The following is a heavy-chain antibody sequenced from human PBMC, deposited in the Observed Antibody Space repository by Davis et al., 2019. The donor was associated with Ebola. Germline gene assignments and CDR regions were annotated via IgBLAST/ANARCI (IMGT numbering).Heavy chain of an antibody. CDR1: GGSISSSNW. J-gene: IGHJ5*02. D-gene: IGHD1-20*01. V-gene: IGHV4-4*02. CDR3: ARLGNNWKIRDWFDP. CDR2: IYHSGST. Sequence: PSETLSLTCAVSGGSISSSNWWSWVRHPPGKGLEWIGEIYHSGSTNYHPSIKSRVTISVAKSKNQFSLKLSSVTAADTAVYYWARLGNNWKIRDWFDPWGQGTLATVSS.